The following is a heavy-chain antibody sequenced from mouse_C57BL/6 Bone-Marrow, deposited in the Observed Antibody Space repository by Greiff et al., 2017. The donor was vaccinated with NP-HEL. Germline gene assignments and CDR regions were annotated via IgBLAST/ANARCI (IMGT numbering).Heavy chain of an antibody. Sequence: EVKLQESGPGLVKPSQSLSLTCSVTGYSITSGYYWNWIRQFPGNKLEWMGYISYDGSNNYNPSLKNRISITRDTSKNQFFLKLNSVTTEDTATYYCAREGYYGSTAWFADWGQGTLVTVSA. CDR1: GYSITSGYY. CDR2: ISYDGSN. CDR3: AREGYYGSTAWFAD. J-gene: IGHJ3*01. D-gene: IGHD1-1*01. V-gene: IGHV3-6*01.